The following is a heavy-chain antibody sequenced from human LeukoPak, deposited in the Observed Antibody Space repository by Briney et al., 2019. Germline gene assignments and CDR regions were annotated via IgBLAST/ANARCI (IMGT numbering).Heavy chain of an antibody. Sequence: GGSLRLSCAASGFTFSDAWMTWVRQAPRKGLECVGFIQSKTDGGTTDSATPVKGRFTVSRDDSKNTLYLQMNSLKTEDTAVYYCTTWSSQFDHWGQGTLVTVSS. CDR1: GFTFSDAW. CDR3: TTWSSQFDH. CDR2: IQSKTDGGTT. V-gene: IGHV3-15*01. J-gene: IGHJ4*02. D-gene: IGHD6-6*01.